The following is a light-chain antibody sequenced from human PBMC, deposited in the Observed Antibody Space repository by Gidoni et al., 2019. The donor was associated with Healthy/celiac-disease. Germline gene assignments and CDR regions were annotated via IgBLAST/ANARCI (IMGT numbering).Light chain of an antibody. Sequence: DIQMTQSPSTLSASVGDRVTITCRASQSISSWLAWYQKKPGKATKLLIYKASSLESGVPSRFSGSGSGTEFTLTISSLQPDDFATYYCQQYKSWTFGQGTKVEIK. J-gene: IGKJ1*01. V-gene: IGKV1-5*03. CDR3: QQYKSWT. CDR2: KAS. CDR1: QSISSW.